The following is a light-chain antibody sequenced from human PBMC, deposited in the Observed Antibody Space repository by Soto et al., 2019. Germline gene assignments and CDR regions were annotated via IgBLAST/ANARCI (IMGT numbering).Light chain of an antibody. CDR2: EVN. Sequence: QSVLTQPASVSGSPGQSITISCTGTSSDVGGYNYVSWYQQHPGKAPKLLIYEVNNRPSGVSNRFSASKSGNTASLTISGLQAEDEADYYCSSYTSSSTLEVVFGGGTQLTVL. CDR3: SSYTSSSTLEVV. V-gene: IGLV2-14*01. CDR1: SSDVGGYNY. J-gene: IGLJ2*01.